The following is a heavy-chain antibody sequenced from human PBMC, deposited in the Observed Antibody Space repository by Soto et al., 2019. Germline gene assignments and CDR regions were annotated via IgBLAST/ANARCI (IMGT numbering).Heavy chain of an antibody. CDR3: ARSATVTTN. D-gene: IGHD4-17*01. V-gene: IGHV3-23*01. CDR2: ITGSGGTA. Sequence: GGSLRLSCTASGFTFSSYVMNWVRQAPGKGPEWVSGITGSGGTAFYANSVKGRFTISRDNSKNTIYLQMNSLRAEDTAIYYCARSATVTTNWGQGTLVTVSS. J-gene: IGHJ4*02. CDR1: GFTFSSYV.